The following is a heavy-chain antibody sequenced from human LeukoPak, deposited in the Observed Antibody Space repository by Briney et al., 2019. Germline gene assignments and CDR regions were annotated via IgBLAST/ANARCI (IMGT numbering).Heavy chain of an antibody. Sequence: PGGSLRLSCAASGFTFSNYWMTWVRQAPGKGLEWEAHINQDGSEEHYMDSAKARFTISRDNAKNSLYLQMNSLRAEDTAVYYCATTHGDYDGSGYWGDYFDYWGQGTLVTVSS. V-gene: IGHV3-7*01. CDR1: GFTFSNYW. D-gene: IGHD3-22*01. J-gene: IGHJ4*02. CDR3: ATTHGDYDGSGYWGDYFDY. CDR2: INQDGSEE.